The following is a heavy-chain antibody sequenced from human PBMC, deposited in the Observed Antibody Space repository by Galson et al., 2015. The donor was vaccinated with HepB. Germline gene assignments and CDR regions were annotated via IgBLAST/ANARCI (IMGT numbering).Heavy chain of an antibody. CDR2: ISGSGGST. V-gene: IGHV3-23*01. J-gene: IGHJ4*02. Sequence: SLRLSCAASGFTFSSYAMSWVRQAPGKGLEWVSAISGSGGSTYYADSVKGRFTISRDNSKNTLYLQMNSLRAEDTAVYYCAKDGGGSGGRYCTNGVCPSEGFDYWGQGTLVTVSS. CDR1: GFTFSSYA. CDR3: AKDGGGSGGRYCTNGVCPSEGFDY. D-gene: IGHD2-8*01.